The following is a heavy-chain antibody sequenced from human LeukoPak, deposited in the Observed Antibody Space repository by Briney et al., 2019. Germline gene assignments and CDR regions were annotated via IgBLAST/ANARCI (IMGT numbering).Heavy chain of an antibody. CDR1: GYPFTSYN. D-gene: IGHD3-3*01. J-gene: IGHJ5*02. CDR3: ARAPSASIFDVSGELDP. V-gene: IGHV1-18*01. Sequence: ASVKVSCKAAGYPFTSYNIAWVRQAPGQGLGWVGWIISYNGNTRYAQKYEGRVTMTTDTSTTTAYMELTNLRSDDTAVYYCARAPSASIFDVSGELDPWGQGTLLTVSS. CDR2: IISYNGNT.